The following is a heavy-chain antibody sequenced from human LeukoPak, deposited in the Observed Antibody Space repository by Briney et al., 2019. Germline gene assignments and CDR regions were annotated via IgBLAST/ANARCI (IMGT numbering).Heavy chain of an antibody. J-gene: IGHJ4*02. Sequence: GGSLRLSCAASGFTFSSYAMHWVRQAPGKGLEWVAVISYDGSNKYYADSVKGRFTVSRDNAKNTLFLQMNSLRADDTAVYYCVREVYSTTWYSLDFWGQGTLVTVSS. D-gene: IGHD6-13*01. CDR3: VREVYSTTWYSLDF. V-gene: IGHV3-30*04. CDR2: ISYDGSNK. CDR1: GFTFSSYA.